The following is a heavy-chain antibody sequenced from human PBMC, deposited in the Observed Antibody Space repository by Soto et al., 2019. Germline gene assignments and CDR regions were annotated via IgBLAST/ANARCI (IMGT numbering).Heavy chain of an antibody. Sequence: QLQLQESGPGLVKPSETLSLTCTVSGGSISSSSYYWGWIRQPPGKGLEWIGSIYYSGSTYYNPSLKSRVTISVDTSKNQFSLKLSSVTAADTAVYYCARLGDLTGIGLVGPFDYWGQGTLVTVSS. CDR3: ARLGDLTGIGLVGPFDY. CDR1: GGSISSSSYY. J-gene: IGHJ4*02. CDR2: IYYSGST. D-gene: IGHD7-27*01. V-gene: IGHV4-39*01.